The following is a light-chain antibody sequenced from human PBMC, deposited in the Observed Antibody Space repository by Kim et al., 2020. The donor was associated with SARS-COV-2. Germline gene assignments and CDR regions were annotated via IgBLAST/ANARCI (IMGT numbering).Light chain of an antibody. CDR3: QQYKTYS. CDR2: DAS. Sequence: LSASVGATVILTCRASQSISMWLAWYQQKPGKAPKLLIYDASNLESGVPSRFSGSGSGTDFTLTISSLQPDDFATYYCQQYKTYSFGQGTKVDIK. CDR1: QSISMW. V-gene: IGKV1-5*01. J-gene: IGKJ1*01.